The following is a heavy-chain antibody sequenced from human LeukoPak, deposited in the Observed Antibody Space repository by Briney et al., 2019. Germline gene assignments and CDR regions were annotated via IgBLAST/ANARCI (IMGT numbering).Heavy chain of an antibody. Sequence: GRSLRLSCAASGFTFDDYAMHWVRQAPGKGLEWVSGISWNSGSIGYADSVKGRFTISRDNSKNTLYLQMNSLRAEDTAIYYCAKDVDYGDYVVSWGQGTLVTVSS. J-gene: IGHJ4*02. D-gene: IGHD4-17*01. V-gene: IGHV3-9*01. CDR1: GFTFDDYA. CDR2: ISWNSGSI. CDR3: AKDVDYGDYVVS.